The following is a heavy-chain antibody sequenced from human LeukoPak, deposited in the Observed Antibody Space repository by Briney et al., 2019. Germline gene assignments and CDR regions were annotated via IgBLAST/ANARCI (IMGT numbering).Heavy chain of an antibody. V-gene: IGHV5-51*01. CDR1: GYGFTSYW. D-gene: IGHD6-6*01. CDR2: IYPGDSDT. CDR3: ARPHSKYSSSSVFDY. J-gene: IGHJ4*02. Sequence: GESLKISCKGSGYGFTSYWIGWVRQMPGKGLEWMGIIYPGDSDTRYGPSFQGQVTISADKSISTAYLQWSSLKASDTAMYYCARPHSKYSSSSVFDYWGQGTLVTVSS.